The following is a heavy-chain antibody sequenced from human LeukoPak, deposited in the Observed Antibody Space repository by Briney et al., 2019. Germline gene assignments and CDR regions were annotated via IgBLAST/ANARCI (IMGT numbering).Heavy chain of an antibody. D-gene: IGHD3-9*01. J-gene: IGHJ4*02. CDR3: ARDSIDAYFDY. V-gene: IGHV3-53*01. CDR2: IYSGGST. Sequence: GGSLRLSCAASGFTFSSNYMSWVRQAPGKGLEWVSVIYSGGSTYYADSVKGRFTISRDNSKNTLYLQMNSLRAGDTAVYYCARDSIDAYFDYWGQGTLVTVSS. CDR1: GFTFSSNY.